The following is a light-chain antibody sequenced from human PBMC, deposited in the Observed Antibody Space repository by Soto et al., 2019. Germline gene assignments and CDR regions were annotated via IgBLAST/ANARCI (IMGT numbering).Light chain of an antibody. J-gene: IGKJ4*01. CDR2: GAS. V-gene: IGKV3-20*01. Sequence: EIVLTQSPGTLSLSPGERATLSCSASQSVSSSNLAWYQQKPGQAPRLLLYGASSRATGIPDRFSGSGSGTDFTLTISRLEPEDFAVYYCQQYGSSPLTFGGGTKVDIK. CDR3: QQYGSSPLT. CDR1: QSVSSSN.